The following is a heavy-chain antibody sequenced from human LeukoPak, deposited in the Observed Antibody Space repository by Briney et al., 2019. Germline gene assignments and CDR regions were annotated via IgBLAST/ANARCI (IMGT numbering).Heavy chain of an antibody. Sequence: PSETLSLTCAAYAGSFSGYYWSWIRQPPGKGLEWIGEINHSGSTNYNPSLKSRVTISVDTSKNQFSLKLSSVTAADTAVYYCARARITIFGVVFDYYYGMDVWGQGTTVTVSS. CDR1: AGSFSGYY. CDR3: ARARITIFGVVFDYYYGMDV. D-gene: IGHD3-3*01. J-gene: IGHJ6*02. V-gene: IGHV4-34*01. CDR2: INHSGST.